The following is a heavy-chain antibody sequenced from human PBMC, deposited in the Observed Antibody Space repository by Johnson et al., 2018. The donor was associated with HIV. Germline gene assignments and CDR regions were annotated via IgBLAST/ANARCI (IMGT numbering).Heavy chain of an antibody. V-gene: IGHV3-30-3*01. Sequence: QVELVEAGGGVVLPGGSLRLSCAACALTFSSSAMHWVRQAPGKGLEWLEIIAYDGGDTGYADSVKGRFTVSRDNSKDTLYLQMNSLRAEDTAVYYCAKATTGSDAFDIWGQGTKVTVSS. CDR2: IAYDGGDT. CDR1: ALTFSSSA. D-gene: IGHD1-1*01. J-gene: IGHJ3*02. CDR3: AKATTGSDAFDI.